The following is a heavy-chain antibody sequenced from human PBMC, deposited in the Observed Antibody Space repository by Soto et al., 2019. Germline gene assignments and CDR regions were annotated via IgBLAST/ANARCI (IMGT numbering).Heavy chain of an antibody. D-gene: IGHD3-16*01. V-gene: IGHV4-59*01. CDR1: GGSISSYY. CDR3: ARENAWGRAGMDV. J-gene: IGHJ6*02. CDR2: IYYSGST. Sequence: TSETLSLTCTVSGGSISSYYWSWIRQPPGKGLEWIGYIYYSGSTNYNPSLKSRVTISVDTSKNQFSLKLSSVTAADTAVYYCARENAWGRAGMDVWGQGTTVTVSS.